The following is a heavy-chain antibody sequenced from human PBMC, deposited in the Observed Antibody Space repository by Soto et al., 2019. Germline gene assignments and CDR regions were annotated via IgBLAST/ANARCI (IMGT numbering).Heavy chain of an antibody. J-gene: IGHJ6*02. V-gene: IGHV3-33*01. CDR3: ARERLVPYGCGMDF. CDR1: GFTSRSYG. Sequence: QLVESGGGVVQPGRSLRLPCAASGFTSRSYGIYWVRQAPGKGLEWVALIWFDGSKKYYVDAVKGRFAVSRDNSKNTLYLQLNSQRVEDTAVYYCARERLVPYGCGMDFWGQGTTVTVPS. D-gene: IGHD2-2*01. CDR2: IWFDGSKK.